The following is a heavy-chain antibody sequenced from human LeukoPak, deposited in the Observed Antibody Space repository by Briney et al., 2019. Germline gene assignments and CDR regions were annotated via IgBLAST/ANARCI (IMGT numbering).Heavy chain of an antibody. CDR2: IYYSGST. J-gene: IGHJ3*02. CDR1: GGSISSYY. V-gene: IGHV4-59*01. D-gene: IGHD3-22*01. CDR3: ARDYYDSSGYDAFDI. Sequence: PSETLSLTCTVSGGSISSYYWSWIRLPPGKGLEWIGYIYYSGSTNYNPSLKSRVTISVDTSKNQFSLKLSSVTAADTAVYYCARDYYDSSGYDAFDIWGQGTMVTVSS.